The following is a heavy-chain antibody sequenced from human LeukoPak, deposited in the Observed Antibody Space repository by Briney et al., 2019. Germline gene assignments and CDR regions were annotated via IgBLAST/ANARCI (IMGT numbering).Heavy chain of an antibody. CDR2: ISYDGSNK. D-gene: IGHD6-13*01. V-gene: IGHV3-30-3*01. J-gene: IGHJ4*02. Sequence: GGSLRLSCAASGFTFSSYAMHWVRQAPGKGLGWVAVISYDGSNKYYADSVKGRFTISRDNSKNTLYLQMNSLRAEDTAVYYCARPRGYSSYFDYWGQGTLVTVSS. CDR3: ARPRGYSSYFDY. CDR1: GFTFSSYA.